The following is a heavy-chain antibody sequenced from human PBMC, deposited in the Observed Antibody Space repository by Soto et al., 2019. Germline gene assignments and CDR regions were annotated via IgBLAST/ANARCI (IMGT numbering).Heavy chain of an antibody. D-gene: IGHD3-16*01. V-gene: IGHV1-18*01. CDR3: ARDGGGIPGYYGMDV. J-gene: IGHJ6*02. CDR2: ISAYNGNT. Sequence: ASVKVSCKASGYTFTSYGISWVRQAPGQGLEWMGWISAYNGNTNYAQKLQGRVTMTTDTSTSTAYMELSSLRSDDTAVYYCARDGGGIPGYYGMDVWGQGTRVTVSS. CDR1: GYTFTSYG.